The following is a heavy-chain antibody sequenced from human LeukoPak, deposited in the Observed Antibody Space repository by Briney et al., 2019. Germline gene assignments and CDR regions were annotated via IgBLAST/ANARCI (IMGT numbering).Heavy chain of an antibody. D-gene: IGHD5-18*01. V-gene: IGHV1-24*01. J-gene: IGHJ4*02. CDR1: GYTLTELS. Sequence: ASVTVSFKVSGYTLTELSMHWVRPAPGKGLEGMGGFDPEDGETIYAQKFQGRVTMTEDTSTDTAYMELSSLRSEGTAVYYCATWGFSSPPLAEFDYWGQGTLVTVSA. CDR3: ATWGFSSPPLAEFDY. CDR2: FDPEDGET.